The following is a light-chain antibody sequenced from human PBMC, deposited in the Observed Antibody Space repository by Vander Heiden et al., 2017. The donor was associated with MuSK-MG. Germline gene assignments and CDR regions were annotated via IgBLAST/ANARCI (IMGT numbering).Light chain of an antibody. CDR2: GNR. Sequence: QSVLTQPPSVSGAPGQRVTIPCPGSSSNVGAGYDVHWYQQLPGTAPRLLIYGNRNRPPGVPDRFSASKSGTSASLAITGLRADDEADYYCQSFDTSLRGVFGTGTKVTVL. J-gene: IGLJ1*01. V-gene: IGLV1-40*01. CDR1: SSNVGAGYD. CDR3: QSFDTSLRGV.